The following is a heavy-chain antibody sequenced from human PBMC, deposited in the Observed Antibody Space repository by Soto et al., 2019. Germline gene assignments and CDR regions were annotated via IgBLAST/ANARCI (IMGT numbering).Heavy chain of an antibody. J-gene: IGHJ4*02. CDR2: ISSSSSYI. V-gene: IGHV3-21*01. D-gene: IGHD2-2*01. Sequence: EVQLVESGGGLVKPGGSLRLSCAASGFTFSSYSMNWVRQAPGKGLEWVSSISSSSSYIYYADSVKGRFIISRDNAKNSLYLQMNSLRAEDTAVYYCARVPDIVVVPAATTFDYWGQGTLVTVSS. CDR3: ARVPDIVVVPAATTFDY. CDR1: GFTFSSYS.